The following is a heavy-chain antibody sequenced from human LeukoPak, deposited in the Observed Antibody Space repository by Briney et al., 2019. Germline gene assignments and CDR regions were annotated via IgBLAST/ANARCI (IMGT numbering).Heavy chain of an antibody. J-gene: IGHJ4*02. Sequence: GGSLRLSCAASGFTFSSYPMSWVRQAPGKGLEWVSSISGSGGGTYYADSVKGRFTISSDNSKNTLYLQMNSLRAEDTAVYYCAKVYDDIWGSYRGYFDYWGQGTLVTVSS. V-gene: IGHV3-23*01. CDR3: AKVYDDIWGSYRGYFDY. CDR2: ISGSGGGT. CDR1: GFTFSSYP. D-gene: IGHD3-16*01.